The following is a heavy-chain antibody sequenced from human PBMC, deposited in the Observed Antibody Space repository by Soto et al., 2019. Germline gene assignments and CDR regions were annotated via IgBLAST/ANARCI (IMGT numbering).Heavy chain of an antibody. CDR1: GGSVSSGSFY. J-gene: IGHJ4*02. CDR2: FSNTGST. V-gene: IGHV4-61*01. Sequence: QVQLQESGVGLVKTSETLSLTCTVSGGSVSSGSFYWTWIRQPPGKGLEWIGYFSNTGSTDYNPSLKSRVTISVDTSKNRFSLNLNSVTAADTAVYYCAKGMGRKGFDSWGQGTRVAVSS. CDR3: AKGMGRKGFDS.